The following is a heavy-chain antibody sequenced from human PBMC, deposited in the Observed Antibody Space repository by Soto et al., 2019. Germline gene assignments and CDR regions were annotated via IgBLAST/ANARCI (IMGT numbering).Heavy chain of an antibody. CDR3: ARIQGVGVVVPASGWFDP. J-gene: IGHJ5*02. CDR2: IFSNDEK. Sequence: QVTLKESGPVLVKPTETLTLTCTVSGISLSNARMGVKWIRQPPGKALKWLAHIFSNDEKSYNTSLKSRLTISKDTSKSQVVLTMASMDPVDTATYYCARIQGVGVVVPASGWFDPWGQGSLVTVSS. D-gene: IGHD2-2*01. CDR1: GISLSNARMG. V-gene: IGHV2-26*01.